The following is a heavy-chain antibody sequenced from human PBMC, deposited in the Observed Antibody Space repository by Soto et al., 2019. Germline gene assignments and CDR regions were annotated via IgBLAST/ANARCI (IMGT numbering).Heavy chain of an antibody. CDR3: ARDLESDIVVVPAAIAPYGMDV. V-gene: IGHV3-30-3*01. CDR2: ISYDGSNK. J-gene: IGHJ6*02. CDR1: GFTFSSYA. Sequence: GSLRLSCAASGFTFSSYAMHWVRQAPGKGLEWVAVISYDGSNKYYADSVKGRFTISRDNSKNTLYLQMNSLRAEDTAVYYCARDLESDIVVVPAAIAPYGMDVWGQGTTVTVSS. D-gene: IGHD2-2*01.